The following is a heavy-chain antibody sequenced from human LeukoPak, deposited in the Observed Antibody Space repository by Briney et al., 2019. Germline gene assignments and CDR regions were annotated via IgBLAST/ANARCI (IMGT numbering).Heavy chain of an antibody. Sequence: PGGSLRLSCAASGFTFSDYYMSWIRQAPGKGLEWVSYISSSGSTIHYADSVKGRFTISRDNAKNSLYLQMTSLRPEDTAVYYCSRSPDFWSALDFWGQGTLVAVSS. CDR3: SRSPDFWSALDF. CDR1: GFTFSDYY. D-gene: IGHD3-3*01. V-gene: IGHV3-11*01. CDR2: ISSSGSTI. J-gene: IGHJ4*02.